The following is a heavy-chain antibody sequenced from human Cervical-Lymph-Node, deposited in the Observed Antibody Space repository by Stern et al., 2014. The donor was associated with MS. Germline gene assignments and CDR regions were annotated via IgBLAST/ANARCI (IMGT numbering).Heavy chain of an antibody. J-gene: IGHJ5*02. CDR2: IYYSGTT. V-gene: IGHV4-39*01. Sequence: QVQLQESGPGLLKPSDTLSLTCTVSGGSISGSRYYWGWIRQPPGKGLEWIGSIYYSGTTYYNPSLESRATISVDTSKKQFSLPWSSVTAADTAMYYCATHHFGDYGGVDPWGQGNFVIVSS. CDR1: GGSISGSRYY. D-gene: IGHD4-23*01. CDR3: ATHHFGDYGGVDP.